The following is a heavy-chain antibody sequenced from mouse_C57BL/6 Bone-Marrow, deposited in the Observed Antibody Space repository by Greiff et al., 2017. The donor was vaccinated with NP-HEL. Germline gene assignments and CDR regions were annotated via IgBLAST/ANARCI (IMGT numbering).Heavy chain of an antibody. CDR2: IYPGNSDT. Sequence: VQLQQSGTVLARPGASVKMSCKTSGYTFTSYWMHWVKQRPGQGLEWIGAIYPGNSDTSYNQKFKGKAKLTAVTSASTAYMELSSLTNEDSAVYYCTKGEVYGYDEFAYWGQGTLVTVSA. CDR3: TKGEVYGYDEFAY. CDR1: GYTFTSYW. J-gene: IGHJ3*01. D-gene: IGHD2-2*01. V-gene: IGHV1-5*01.